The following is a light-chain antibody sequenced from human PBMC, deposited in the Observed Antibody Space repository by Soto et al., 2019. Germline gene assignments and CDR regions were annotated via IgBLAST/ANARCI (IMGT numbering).Light chain of an antibody. CDR2: EVS. J-gene: IGLJ1*01. CDR1: SSDVGSYNY. CDR3: SSYTSSSTL. V-gene: IGLV2-14*01. Sequence: QSVLTQPASVSGSPGQSMTISCTGISSDVGSYNYVSWYQQHPGKAPKLMIYEVSDRPSGISSRFSGSKSGNTASLTISGLQTEDEADYYCSSYTSSSTLFGTGTKVTVL.